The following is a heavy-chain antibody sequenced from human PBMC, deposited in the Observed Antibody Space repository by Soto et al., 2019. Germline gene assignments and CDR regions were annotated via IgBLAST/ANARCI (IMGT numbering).Heavy chain of an antibody. CDR1: RFTFSNFA. V-gene: IGHV3-23*01. J-gene: IGHJ4*02. Sequence: LRLSCAASRFTFSNFAMSWVRQAPGKGLECVSTITGTSANTYYTDSVKGRFAISRDNSQNTLYLQMNSLTTEDTAVYYCAKGGATYGLLTHDYWGQGTLVTGSS. D-gene: IGHD3-9*01. CDR2: ITGTSANT. CDR3: AKGGATYGLLTHDY.